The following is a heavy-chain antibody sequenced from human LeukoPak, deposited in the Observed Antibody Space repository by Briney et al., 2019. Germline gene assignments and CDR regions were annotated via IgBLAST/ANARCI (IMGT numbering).Heavy chain of an antibody. J-gene: IGHJ4*02. CDR3: AKDKVPAAKTLGYFDY. CDR2: IRYDGSNK. CDR1: GFTFSSYG. V-gene: IGHV3-30*02. D-gene: IGHD2-2*01. Sequence: PGGSLRLSCAASGFTFSSYGMHWVRQAPGKGLEWVAFIRYDGSNKYYADPVKGRFTISRDNSKNTLYLQMNSLRAEDTAVYYCAKDKVPAAKTLGYFDYWGQGTLVTVSS.